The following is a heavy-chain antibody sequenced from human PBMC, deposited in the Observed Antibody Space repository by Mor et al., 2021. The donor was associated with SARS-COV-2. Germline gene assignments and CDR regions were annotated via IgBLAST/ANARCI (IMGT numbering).Heavy chain of an antibody. CDR2: INHSGST. V-gene: IGHV4-34*01. CDR3: ARSPEYYYDSSAYSPYYY. Sequence: LEWIGEINHSGSTNYNPSLKSRVTISVDTSKNQFSLKLSSVTAADTAVYYCARSPEYYYDSSAYSPYYY. J-gene: IGHJ6*01. D-gene: IGHD3-22*01.